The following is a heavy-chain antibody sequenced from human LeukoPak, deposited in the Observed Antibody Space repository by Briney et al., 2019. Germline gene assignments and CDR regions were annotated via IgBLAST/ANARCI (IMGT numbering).Heavy chain of an antibody. J-gene: IGHJ3*02. D-gene: IGHD2-15*01. CDR1: GGSISSYY. CDR2: IYYSGST. V-gene: IGHV4-59*01. Sequence: SETLSLTCTVSGGSISSYYWSWIRQPPGKGLEWIGYIYYSGSTNYNPSLKSRVTISVDTSKNQFSLKLSSVTAADTAVYYCARTPRSGGSWGAFDIWGQGTMVTVSS. CDR3: ARTPRSGGSWGAFDI.